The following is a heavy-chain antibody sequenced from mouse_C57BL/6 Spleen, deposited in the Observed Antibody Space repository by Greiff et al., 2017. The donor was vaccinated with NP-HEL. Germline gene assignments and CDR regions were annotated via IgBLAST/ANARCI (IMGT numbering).Heavy chain of an antibody. V-gene: IGHV14-4*01. J-gene: IGHJ3*01. Sequence: EVQLQQSGAELVRPGASVKLSCTASGFNIKDDYMHWVKQRPEQGLEWIGWIDPENGDTEYASKFQGKATITADTSSNTAYLQLSSLTSEDTAVYYCTTEGYYGSSLFAYWGQGTLVTVSA. CDR3: TTEGYYGSSLFAY. D-gene: IGHD1-1*01. CDR1: GFNIKDDY. CDR2: IDPENGDT.